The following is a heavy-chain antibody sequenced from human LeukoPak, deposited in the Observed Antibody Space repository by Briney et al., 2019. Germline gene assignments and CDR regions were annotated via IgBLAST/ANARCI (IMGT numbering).Heavy chain of an antibody. D-gene: IGHD6-19*01. Sequence: GASVKVSCKASGYTFTRNGISWVRQAPGQGLEWMGWINGYNGNTKYAQKLQGRVTMTTDTSTTTAYMGLRSLRSDDTAVYYCAREGWGTYSSGPYYFDYWGQGTLITVSS. CDR3: AREGWGTYSSGPYYFDY. CDR2: INGYNGNT. V-gene: IGHV1-18*04. CDR1: GYTFTRNG. J-gene: IGHJ4*02.